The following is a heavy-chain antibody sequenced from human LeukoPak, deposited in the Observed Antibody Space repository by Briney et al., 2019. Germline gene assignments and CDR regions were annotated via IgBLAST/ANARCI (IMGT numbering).Heavy chain of an antibody. J-gene: IGHJ5*02. CDR1: GGSISSGGYY. CDR2: IYYSGST. CDR3: VRRSGLAPFDL. Sequence: SETLSLTCTVSGGSISSGGYYWSWIRQHPGKGLEWIGYIYYSGSTYYNPSLKSRVTISVDTSKNQFSLKLSSVTAADTAVYYCVRRSGLAPFDLWGPGTLVTVSS. D-gene: IGHD6-25*01. V-gene: IGHV4-31*03.